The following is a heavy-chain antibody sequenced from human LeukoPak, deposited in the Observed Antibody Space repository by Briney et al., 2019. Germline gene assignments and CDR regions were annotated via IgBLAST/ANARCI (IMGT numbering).Heavy chain of an antibody. V-gene: IGHV3-33*01. CDR3: ARDSGGSPFDI. Sequence: GRSLRLSCAASGFTLSNSGMHWVRQAPVKGLEWVAVIWSDGSTKDYADSVKGRFTISRDTSKNTLYLDMNSLRDEDTAVYYCARDSGGSPFDIWGQGTMVTVSS. CDR2: IWSDGSTK. D-gene: IGHD1-26*01. J-gene: IGHJ3*02. CDR1: GFTLSNSG.